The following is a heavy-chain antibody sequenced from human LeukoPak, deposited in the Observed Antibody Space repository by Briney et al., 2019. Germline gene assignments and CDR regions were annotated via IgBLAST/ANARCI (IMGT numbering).Heavy chain of an antibody. J-gene: IGHJ4*02. D-gene: IGHD1-7*01. CDR2: ISGSGGST. CDR3: AKDRDWNYFQPAFDY. V-gene: IGHV3-23*01. Sequence: GGSLRLSCAASGFTFSSYAMSWVRQAPGKGLEWVSAISGSGGSTYYADSVKGRFTISRDNSKNTLYLQMSSLRAEDTAVYYCAKDRDWNYFQPAFDYWGQGTLVTVSS. CDR1: GFTFSSYA.